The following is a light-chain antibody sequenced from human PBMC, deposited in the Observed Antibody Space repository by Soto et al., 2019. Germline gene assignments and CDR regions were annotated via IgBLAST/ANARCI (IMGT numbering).Light chain of an antibody. CDR1: SSDVGAYNY. Sequence: QSALTQPASVSGSPGQSITISCTGTSSDVGAYNYVSWYQQHPGKAPKLMIYEVSNRPSWVSNRFSGSKSGNTASLTISGLQAEDEADYYCSSYTSNNTLGVFGGGTKLTVL. V-gene: IGLV2-14*01. J-gene: IGLJ2*01. CDR3: SSYTSNNTLGV. CDR2: EVS.